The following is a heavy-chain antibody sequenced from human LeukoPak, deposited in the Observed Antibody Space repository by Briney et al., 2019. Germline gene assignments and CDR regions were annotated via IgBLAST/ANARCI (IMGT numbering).Heavy chain of an antibody. CDR3: ARSPYYYYYMDV. CDR2: INPNSGGT. V-gene: IGHV1-2*02. Sequence: PGASVKVSCKASGYTFTGCYMHWVRQAPGQGLEWMGWINPNSGGTNYAQKFQGRVTMTRDMSTSTVYMELSSLRSEDTAVYYCARSPYYYYYMDVWGKGTTVTVSS. J-gene: IGHJ6*03. CDR1: GYTFTGCY.